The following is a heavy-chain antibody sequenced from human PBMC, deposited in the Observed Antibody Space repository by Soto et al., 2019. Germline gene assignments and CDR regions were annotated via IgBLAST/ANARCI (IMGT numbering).Heavy chain of an antibody. CDR3: ARDHVATAGTLDY. D-gene: IGHD6-13*01. CDR2: IFYRGAT. CDR1: DVSVSSGSHY. J-gene: IGHJ4*02. V-gene: IGHV4-61*01. Sequence: PSETLSLTCTVSDVSVSSGSHYWSWVRQPPGKGLEWIGYIFYRGATNYNPSLEGRLTISIDTSKNQFSLKLSSVTTADTAVYFCARDHVATAGTLDYWGQGTLVTVSS.